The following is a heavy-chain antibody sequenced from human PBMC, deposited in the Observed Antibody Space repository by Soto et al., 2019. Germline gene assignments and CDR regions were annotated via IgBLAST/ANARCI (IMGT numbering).Heavy chain of an antibody. J-gene: IGHJ5*02. D-gene: IGHD3-3*01. CDR1: GIIFSSYS. CDR3: ARRPDYDFWSGYWFDP. Sequence: GGSLRLSCPASGIIFSSYSMSLVRQAPGKGLEWGSAISGSGGSTYYAASVKCWFTISRDNSKNTLYLQMNSLRAEDTAVYYRARRPDYDFWSGYWFDPWGEGTLVTVSS. CDR2: ISGSGGST. V-gene: IGHV3-23*01.